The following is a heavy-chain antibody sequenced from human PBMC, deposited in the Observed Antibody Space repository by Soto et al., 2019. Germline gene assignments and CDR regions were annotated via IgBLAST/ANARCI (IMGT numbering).Heavy chain of an antibody. J-gene: IGHJ4*02. CDR2: IKQDGGDK. Sequence: GSLRLSCAASGFTFSSFWMTWVRQAPGKGLEWVANIKQDGGDKNYVDSVKGRFTISRDNAKKSLYLQMNSLRAEDTAVYYCGRDLRDWDSGSYSYDYWGQG. CDR1: GFTFSSFW. V-gene: IGHV3-7*04. D-gene: IGHD1-26*01. CDR3: GRDLRDWDSGSYSYDY.